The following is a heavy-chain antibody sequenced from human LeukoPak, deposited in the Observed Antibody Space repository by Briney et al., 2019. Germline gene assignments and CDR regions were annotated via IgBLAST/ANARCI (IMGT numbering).Heavy chain of an antibody. J-gene: IGHJ5*02. CDR2: INHSGST. CDR3: AGAWSKRVRANPFDP. CDR1: GGSFSGYY. Sequence: PSETLSLTCAVYGGSFSGYYWSWIRQPPGKGLEWIGGINHSGSTNYNPSLKSRVTISVDTSKNQFSLKLSSVTAADTAVYYCAGAWSKRVRANPFDPWGQGTLVTASS. V-gene: IGHV4-34*01. D-gene: IGHD3-10*01.